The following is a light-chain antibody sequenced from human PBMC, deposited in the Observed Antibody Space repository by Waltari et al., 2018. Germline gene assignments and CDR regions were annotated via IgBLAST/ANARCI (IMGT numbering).Light chain of an antibody. V-gene: IGKV1-8*01. CDR3: QQYYSYPWT. J-gene: IGKJ1*01. CDR1: QGISIY. CDR2: AAS. Sequence: AIRMTPSPSSFSASTGDRVTITFRASQGISIYLAWYQQKPGKAPKLRIYAASTLQSGVPSRFSGSGSGTDFTLTISCLQSEDFATYYCQQYYSYPWTFGQGTKVEIK.